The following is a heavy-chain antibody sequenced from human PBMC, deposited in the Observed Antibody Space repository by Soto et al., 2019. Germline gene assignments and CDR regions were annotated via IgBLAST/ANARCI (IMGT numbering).Heavy chain of an antibody. D-gene: IGHD6-13*01. Sequence: EVQLVESGGGLVKPGGSLRLSCAASGFTFSSYSMTWVRQAPGKGLEWVSSISSSSSYIYYADSVKGRFTISRDNAKNSLYLQMNSLRAEDTAVYYCARVPLAAETDCWGQGTLVTVSS. CDR3: ARVPLAAETDC. V-gene: IGHV3-21*01. J-gene: IGHJ4*02. CDR1: GFTFSSYS. CDR2: ISSSSSYI.